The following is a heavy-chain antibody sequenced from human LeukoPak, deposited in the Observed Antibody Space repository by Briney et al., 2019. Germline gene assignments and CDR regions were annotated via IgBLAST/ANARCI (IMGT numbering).Heavy chain of an antibody. CDR2: IYYSGST. D-gene: IGHD3-22*01. V-gene: IGHV4-39*01. CDR3: ARQGNYYDSSGYFRLDY. Sequence: SETLSPTCTVSGGSISSRSYYWGWIRQPPGKGLEWIGSIYYSGSTYYNPSLKSRVTISVDTSKNQFSLKLSSVTAADTAVYYCARQGNYYDSSGYFRLDYWGQGTLVTVSS. CDR1: GGSISSRSYY. J-gene: IGHJ4*02.